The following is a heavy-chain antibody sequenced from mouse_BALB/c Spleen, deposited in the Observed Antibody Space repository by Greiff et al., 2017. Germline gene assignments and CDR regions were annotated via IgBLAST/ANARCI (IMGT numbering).Heavy chain of an antibody. D-gene: IGHD4-1*01. Sequence: EVKLMESGPELVKPGASVKMSCKASGYTFTSYVMHWVKQKPGQGLEWIGYINPYNDGTKYNERFKGKATLTSDKSSSTAYMELSSLTSEDSAVYYCARTWDWYFDVWGAGTTVTVSS. CDR3: ARTWDWYFDV. CDR1: GYTFTSYV. V-gene: IGHV1-14*01. CDR2: INPYNDGT. J-gene: IGHJ1*01.